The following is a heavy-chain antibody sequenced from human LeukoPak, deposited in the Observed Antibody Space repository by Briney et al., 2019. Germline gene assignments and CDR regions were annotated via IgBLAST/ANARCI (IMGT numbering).Heavy chain of an antibody. CDR2: IKQDGSEK. D-gene: IGHD6-13*01. Sequence: GGSLRLSCTASGFTFSSYWMSWVRQAPGKGLEWVANIKQDGSEKYYVDSVKGRFTISRDNAKNSLYLQMNSLRAEDTAVYYCARDQWTSSWYLDYWGQGTLVTVSS. CDR3: ARDQWTSSWYLDY. J-gene: IGHJ4*02. CDR1: GFTFSSYW. V-gene: IGHV3-7*01.